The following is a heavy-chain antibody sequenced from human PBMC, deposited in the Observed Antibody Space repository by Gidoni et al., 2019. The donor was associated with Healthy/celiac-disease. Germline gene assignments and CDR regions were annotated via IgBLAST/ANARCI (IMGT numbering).Heavy chain of an antibody. V-gene: IGHV4-34*01. Sequence: QVQLQQWGAGLLKPSETLSLPFAVSGGSFRCYYWSWIRPPPGKGLEWIGEINHSGSTNYNPSLKSRVTIAVDTSKNQFSLKLSSGTAADTAVYYCATQRRYCSSTSCRRNWFEPGGQGTLVTVSS. D-gene: IGHD2-2*01. CDR2: INHSGST. J-gene: IGHJ5*02. CDR3: ATQRRYCSSTSCRRNWFEP. CDR1: GGSFRCYY.